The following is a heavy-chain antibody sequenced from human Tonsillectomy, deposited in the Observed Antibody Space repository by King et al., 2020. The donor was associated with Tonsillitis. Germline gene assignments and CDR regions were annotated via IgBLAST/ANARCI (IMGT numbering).Heavy chain of an antibody. J-gene: IGHJ3*01. V-gene: IGHV3-7*04. Sequence: EVQLVESGGGLVQPGGSLRLSCAGSGFTFSSYWMTWVRQAPGKGLEWVANIKEDGTKKYYVDSVKGRFAISRDNAKNSLSLQMNSLRAEDTAVYFCARDSNYHESSFYYDTFDLWGQGTMVTVSS. D-gene: IGHD3-22*01. CDR3: ARDSNYHESSFYYDTFDL. CDR1: GFTFSSYW. CDR2: IKEDGTKK.